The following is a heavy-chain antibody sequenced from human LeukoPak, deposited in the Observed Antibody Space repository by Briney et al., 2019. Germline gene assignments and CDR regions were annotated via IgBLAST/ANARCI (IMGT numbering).Heavy chain of an antibody. CDR1: GGSISSDY. CDR3: ARHLHNQPSPSFDP. J-gene: IGHJ5*02. Sequence: SETLSLTCTVSGGSISSDYWGWVRQPPGQGLEWIGSVYYSGSTDYNPSFRGRVSISVDSAKNQFSLNLTSVTAADTAVYYCARHLHNQPSPSFDPWGQGTLVTVSS. D-gene: IGHD1-1*01. V-gene: IGHV4-59*08. CDR2: VYYSGST.